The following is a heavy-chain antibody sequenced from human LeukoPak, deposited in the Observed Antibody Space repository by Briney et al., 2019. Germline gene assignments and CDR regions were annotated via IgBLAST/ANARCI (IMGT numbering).Heavy chain of an antibody. Sequence: GGSLRLSCAASGFTFSSYSMNWVRQAPGKGLEWVSSISSSSSYIYYADSVKGRFTISRDNAKNSLYLQMNSLRAEDTAVYYCARVGCSSTSCYDYYYYMDVWCKGTTVTVSS. J-gene: IGHJ6*03. CDR2: ISSSSSYI. CDR1: GFTFSSYS. CDR3: ARVGCSSTSCYDYYYYMDV. D-gene: IGHD2-2*01. V-gene: IGHV3-21*01.